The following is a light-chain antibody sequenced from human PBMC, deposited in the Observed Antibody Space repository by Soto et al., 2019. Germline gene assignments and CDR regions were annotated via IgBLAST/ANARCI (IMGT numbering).Light chain of an antibody. Sequence: DIQMTQSPSTLSASVGDRVTITCRASQSISSWLAWYQQKPGKAPKLLIYKASSLESGAPSRFSGSGSGTEFTLTISSLQPDDFANCYGEHYNSYPWTLGQGTKVEIK. CDR3: EHYNSYPWT. J-gene: IGKJ1*01. CDR1: QSISSW. CDR2: KAS. V-gene: IGKV1-5*03.